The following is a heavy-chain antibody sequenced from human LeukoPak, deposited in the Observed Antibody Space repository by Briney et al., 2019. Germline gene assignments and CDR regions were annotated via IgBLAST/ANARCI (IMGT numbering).Heavy chain of an antibody. CDR2: INHRGST. V-gene: IGHV4-34*01. CDR3: ARGRGAARFVTIEFDY. J-gene: IGHJ4*02. Sequence: SETLSLTCAVYGGSFSGYHWSWIRQPPGKGVEWIGEINHRGSTNYNPSLKSRVTMSVDTSKNQFSLKLSSVTAADTAVYYCARGRGAARFVTIEFDYWGQGALVTVSS. CDR1: GGSFSGYH. D-gene: IGHD6-6*01.